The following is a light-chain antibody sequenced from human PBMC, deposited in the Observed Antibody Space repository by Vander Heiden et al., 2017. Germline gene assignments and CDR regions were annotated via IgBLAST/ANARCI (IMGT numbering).Light chain of an antibody. CDR2: AAS. J-gene: IGKJ2*01. CDR3: QQSDSTPLT. V-gene: IGKV1-39*01. CDR1: QSISSY. Sequence: DIQMTQSPSSLSASVGDRVTITCRASQSISSYLNWYQQKPGKAPKLLLYAASSLQSGVPSRFSGSGSGTHFTLTISSLQPEDFATYYCQQSDSTPLTFGQGTKLEIK.